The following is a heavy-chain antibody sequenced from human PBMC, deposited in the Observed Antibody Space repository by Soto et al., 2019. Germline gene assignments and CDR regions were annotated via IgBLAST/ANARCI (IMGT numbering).Heavy chain of an antibody. CDR3: AETERAYTYLDAVDV. D-gene: IGHD5-18*01. J-gene: IGHJ3*01. Sequence: QVQLVESGGGVVQTGRSLRLSCVGTGFTFRTYGMHWVRQAPGKGLERVAVISFDGSKKYYADSVKGRFTISRDNSKNTLSLQMDSLRAEDTAVFYCAETERAYTYLDAVDVWGLGTMVTVSS. CDR1: GFTFRTYG. V-gene: IGHV3-30*18. CDR2: ISFDGSKK.